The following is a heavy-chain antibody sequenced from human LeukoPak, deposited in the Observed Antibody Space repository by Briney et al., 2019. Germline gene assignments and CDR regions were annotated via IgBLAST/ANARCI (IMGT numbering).Heavy chain of an antibody. J-gene: IGHJ6*02. CDR2: IYYGGST. CDR1: GGSISSSSYY. D-gene: IGHD3-10*01. V-gene: IGHV4-39*07. CDR3: ARVIGYYGSGVDFYGMDV. Sequence: SETLSLTCTVSGGSISSSSYYWGWIRQPPGKGLEWIGSIYYGGSTYYNPSLKSRVTISLDTSTNQFSLKLSSVTAADTAVYYCARVIGYYGSGVDFYGMDVWGQGTTVSVSS.